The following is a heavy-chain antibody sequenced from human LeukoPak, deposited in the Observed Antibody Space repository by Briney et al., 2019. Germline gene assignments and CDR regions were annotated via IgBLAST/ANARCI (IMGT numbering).Heavy chain of an antibody. D-gene: IGHD3-9*01. Sequence: GGSLRLSCAASGFTFSSYAMHWVRQAPGKGLEWVAVISYDGSNKYYADSVKGRFTISRDNSKNTLYLQMNSLRAEDTAVYYCARGRHDILTANFDYWGQGTLVTVSS. CDR1: GFTFSSYA. CDR3: ARGRHDILTANFDY. V-gene: IGHV3-30*04. J-gene: IGHJ4*02. CDR2: ISYDGSNK.